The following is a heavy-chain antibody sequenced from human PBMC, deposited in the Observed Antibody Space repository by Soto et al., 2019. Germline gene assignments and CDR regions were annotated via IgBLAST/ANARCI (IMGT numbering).Heavy chain of an antibody. J-gene: IGHJ4*02. CDR3: AKDWVGGSYKNHCDY. D-gene: IGHD1-26*01. V-gene: IGHV3-30*18. CDR1: GFTFSDYG. Sequence: QVQLVESGGGVVQPGRSLRLSCAASGFTFSDYGMPWVRQAPGKGLEWVAGISHHGSKKYYADSVKGRFTISRDNSKKTVYLQLNSLRPEDTAVYYCAKDWVGGSYKNHCDYWGQGTLVTVSS. CDR2: ISHHGSKK.